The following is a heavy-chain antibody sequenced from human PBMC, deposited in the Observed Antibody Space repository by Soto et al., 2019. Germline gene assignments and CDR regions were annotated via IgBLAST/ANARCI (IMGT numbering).Heavy chain of an antibody. CDR3: AGSRTDYYYYMDV. CDR2: MYYSGST. J-gene: IGHJ6*03. D-gene: IGHD2-2*01. Sequence: SETLSLTCTVSGGSISSSSYYWGWIRQPPGKGLEWIGSMYYSGSTYYSPSLKSRVTISVDTSKNQFSLKLNSVTAADTAVYYCAGSRTDYYYYMDVWGKGTTVTVSS. V-gene: IGHV4-39*01. CDR1: GGSISSSSYY.